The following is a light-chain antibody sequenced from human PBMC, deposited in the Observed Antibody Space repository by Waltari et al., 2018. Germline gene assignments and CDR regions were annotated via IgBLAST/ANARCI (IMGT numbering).Light chain of an antibody. CDR2: KDS. CDR3: QSADSSGTPVI. Sequence: SFELTQPPSVSVSPGQTASITCSGNTLPKQYAYWYQQKPGQAPVLIMYKDSERPSGIPVRFSGSSSGTTVTLTISGVQAEDEADYYCQSADSSGTPVIFGGGTKLTVL. CDR1: TLPKQY. V-gene: IGLV3-25*03. J-gene: IGLJ2*01.